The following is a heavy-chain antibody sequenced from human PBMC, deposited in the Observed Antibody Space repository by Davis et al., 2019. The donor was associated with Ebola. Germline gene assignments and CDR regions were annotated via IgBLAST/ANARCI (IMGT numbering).Heavy chain of an antibody. Sequence: PGGSLRLSCAASGFTFSSYWMSWVRQASGKGLEWVGRIRSKANSYATAYAASVKGRFTISRDDSKNTAYLQMNSLKTEDTAVYYCTSTHTVTKADYWGQGTLVTVSS. CDR3: TSTHTVTKADY. CDR2: IRSKANSYAT. V-gene: IGHV3-73*01. D-gene: IGHD4-17*01. J-gene: IGHJ4*02. CDR1: GFTFSSYW.